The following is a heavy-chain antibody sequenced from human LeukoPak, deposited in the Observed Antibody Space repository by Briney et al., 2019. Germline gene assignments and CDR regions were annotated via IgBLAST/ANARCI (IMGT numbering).Heavy chain of an antibody. CDR2: ISGSGGST. Sequence: GGSLRLSCAASGFTFSSYAMSWVRQAPGKGLEWVSAISGSGGSTYYADSVKGRFTISRDNSKNTLYLQMNSLKTEDTAVYYCTTGEAYYYDSSGHFDYWGQGTLVTVSS. D-gene: IGHD3-22*01. CDR3: TTGEAYYYDSSGHFDY. J-gene: IGHJ4*02. V-gene: IGHV3-23*01. CDR1: GFTFSSYA.